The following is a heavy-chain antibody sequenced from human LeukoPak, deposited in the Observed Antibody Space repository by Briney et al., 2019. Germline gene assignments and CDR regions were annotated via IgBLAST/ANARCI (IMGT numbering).Heavy chain of an antibody. CDR1: GGSISGHY. CDR3: ARSWSGSVTAADI. D-gene: IGHD3-3*01. Sequence: SETLSLTCTVSGGSISGHYWTWIRQPAGKGLEWIGRIYSSGSTGYNPSLKSRVTMSVYTSKNQLSLKLSSVTAADTAIYYCARSWSGSVTAADIWGQGTMVTVSS. CDR2: IYSSGST. V-gene: IGHV4-4*07. J-gene: IGHJ3*02.